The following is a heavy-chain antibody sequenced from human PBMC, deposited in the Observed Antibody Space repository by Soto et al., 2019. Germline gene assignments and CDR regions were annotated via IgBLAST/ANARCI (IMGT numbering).Heavy chain of an antibody. V-gene: IGHV4-39*01. Sequence: SETLSLTCTVSGGSISSSSYYWGWIRQPPGKGLEWIGSIYYSGSTYYNPSLKSRVTISVDTSKNQFSLKLSSVTAADTAVYYCARRGGKGSSWYAGLFDYWGQGTLVTVSS. CDR3: ARRGGKGSSWYAGLFDY. CDR2: IYYSGST. D-gene: IGHD6-13*01. CDR1: GGSISSSSYY. J-gene: IGHJ4*02.